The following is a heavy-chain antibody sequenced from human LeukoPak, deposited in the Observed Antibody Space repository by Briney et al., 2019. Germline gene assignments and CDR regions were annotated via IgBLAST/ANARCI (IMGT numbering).Heavy chain of an antibody. V-gene: IGHV1-2*06. CDR3: TRESGSYHGNDY. CDR1: GYTFTGYY. D-gene: IGHD1-26*01. CDR2: INPNNGAT. Sequence: ASVKVSCKASGYTFTGYYMHWVRQAPGQGLEWMGRINPNNGATNYAQKLQGRVTITGDTSISTAYMELSSLRSDDTAVYYCTRESGSYHGNDYWGQGTLVTVSA. J-gene: IGHJ4*02.